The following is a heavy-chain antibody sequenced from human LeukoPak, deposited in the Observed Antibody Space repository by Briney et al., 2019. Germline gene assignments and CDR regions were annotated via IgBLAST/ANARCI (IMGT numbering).Heavy chain of an antibody. J-gene: IGHJ4*02. Sequence: GASVTVSCTASGGTFSIYAISWVRQAPGQGLEWMGGIIPIFGTANYAQKFQGRVTITADESTSTAYMELSSLRSEDTAVYYCARVPRPLVAATHYFDYWGQGTLVTVSS. D-gene: IGHD2-15*01. CDR2: IIPIFGTA. V-gene: IGHV1-69*13. CDR1: GGTFSIYA. CDR3: ARVPRPLVAATHYFDY.